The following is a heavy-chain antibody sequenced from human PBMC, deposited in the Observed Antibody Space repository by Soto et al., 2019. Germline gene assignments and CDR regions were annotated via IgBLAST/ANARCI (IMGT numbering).Heavy chain of an antibody. Sequence: GESLKISCKGFGYSFTSYWIGWVRQMPGKGLEWMGIIYPGDSDTRYSPSFQGQVTISADKSISTAYLQWSSLKASDTAMYYCATRSYSSGWAFDYWGQGTLVTVSS. D-gene: IGHD6-19*01. V-gene: IGHV5-51*01. CDR1: GYSFTSYW. CDR3: ATRSYSSGWAFDY. J-gene: IGHJ4*02. CDR2: IYPGDSDT.